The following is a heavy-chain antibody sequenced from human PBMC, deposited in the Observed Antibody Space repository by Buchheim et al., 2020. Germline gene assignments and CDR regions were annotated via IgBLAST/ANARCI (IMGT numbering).Heavy chain of an antibody. CDR3: ARTDGYCTNGVCRPFDY. CDR1: GGSISSSSYY. CDR2: IYYSGST. D-gene: IGHD2-8*01. Sequence: QLQLQESGPGLVKPSETLSLTCTVSGGSISSSSYYWGWIRQPPGKGLEWIGSIYYSGSTYYNPSLKSRVTISVDTSKNQFSLKLSSVTAADTAVYYCARTDGYCTNGVCRPFDYWGQGTL. J-gene: IGHJ4*02. V-gene: IGHV4-39*01.